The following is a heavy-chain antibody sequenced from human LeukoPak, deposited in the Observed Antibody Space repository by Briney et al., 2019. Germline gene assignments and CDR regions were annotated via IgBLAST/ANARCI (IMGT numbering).Heavy chain of an antibody. V-gene: IGHV1-18*01. D-gene: IGHD7-27*01. J-gene: IGHJ6*02. Sequence: ASVKVSCKASGYTFTTYGIIWVRQAPGQGLEWMGWISTYNAKTKYAQNLQGRVAMTTDTSTSTVYMELRSLRSDDTAVYYCATNGGGAYGMDVWGQGTTVTVSS. CDR1: GYTFTTYG. CDR2: ISTYNAKT. CDR3: ATNGGGAYGMDV.